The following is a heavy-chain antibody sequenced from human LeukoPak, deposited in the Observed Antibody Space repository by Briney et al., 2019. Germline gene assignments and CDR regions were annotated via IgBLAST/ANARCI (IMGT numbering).Heavy chain of an antibody. D-gene: IGHD2-15*01. V-gene: IGHV1-2*02. J-gene: IGHJ4*02. CDR2: INPNSGGT. Sequence: ASVKVSCKTSGYTFTGYYMHWVRQAPGQGLEWMGWINPNSGGTNYAQKFQGRVTMTRDTSISTAYMELSRLRSDDTAVYYCARMGGYCSGGSCYADYWGQGTLVTVSS. CDR1: GYTFTGYY. CDR3: ARMGGYCSGGSCYADY.